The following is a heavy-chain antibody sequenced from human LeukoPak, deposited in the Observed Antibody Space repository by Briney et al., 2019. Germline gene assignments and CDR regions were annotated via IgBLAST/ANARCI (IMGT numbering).Heavy chain of an antibody. CDR2: IYYSGST. J-gene: IGHJ5*02. Sequence: PSETLSLTCTVSGGSISGSSYYWGWIRQPPGKGLEWIGSIYYSGSTYYNPSLKSRVTISVDTSKNQFSLKLSSVTAADTAVYYCARDHRLAGQYNWFDPWGQGTLVTVSS. V-gene: IGHV4-39*07. CDR1: GGSISGSSYY. D-gene: IGHD5-24*01. CDR3: ARDHRLAGQYNWFDP.